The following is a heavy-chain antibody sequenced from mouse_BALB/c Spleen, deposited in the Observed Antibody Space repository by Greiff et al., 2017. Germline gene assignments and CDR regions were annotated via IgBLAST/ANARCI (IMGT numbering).Heavy chain of an antibody. Sequence: VQLKQSGAELVRPGVSVKISCKGSGYTFTDYAMHWVKQSHAKSLEWIGVISTYYGDASYNQKFKGKATMTVDKSSSTAYMELARLTSEDSAIYYCAREAMDYWGQGTSVTVSS. V-gene: IGHV1S137*01. CDR2: ISTYYGDA. CDR1: GYTFTDYA. J-gene: IGHJ4*01. CDR3: AREAMDY.